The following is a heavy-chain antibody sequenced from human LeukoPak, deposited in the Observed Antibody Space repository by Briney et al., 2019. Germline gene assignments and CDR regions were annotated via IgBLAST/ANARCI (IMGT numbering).Heavy chain of an antibody. Sequence: ESLKISCKGSGYSFTSYWIGWVRQMPGKGLEWMGIIYPGDSDTRYSPSFQGQVTISADKSISTAYLQWSSLKASDTAMYYCARLGIVGATTPADFDYWGQGTLVTVSS. CDR3: ARLGIVGATTPADFDY. CDR2: IYPGDSDT. D-gene: IGHD1-26*01. CDR1: GYSFTSYW. J-gene: IGHJ4*02. V-gene: IGHV5-51*01.